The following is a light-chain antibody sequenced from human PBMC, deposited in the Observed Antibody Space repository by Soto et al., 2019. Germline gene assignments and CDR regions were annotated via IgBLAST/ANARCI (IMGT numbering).Light chain of an antibody. Sequence: QSVLTQPPSVSGAPGQRVTISCTGSSSNIGAGYDVHWYQQLPGTSPKLLIYGNSNRPSGVPYRFYGSKSGTSASLAITGLQAEDEADYYCQSYDSSLSGGVVFGGGTKQTVL. CDR1: SSNIGAGYD. V-gene: IGLV1-40*01. CDR2: GNS. CDR3: QSYDSSLSGGVV. J-gene: IGLJ2*01.